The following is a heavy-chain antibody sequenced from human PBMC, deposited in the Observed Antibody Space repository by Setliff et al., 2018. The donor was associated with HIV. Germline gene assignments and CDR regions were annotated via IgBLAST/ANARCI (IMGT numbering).Heavy chain of an antibody. V-gene: IGHV4-59*01. CDR2: IYYSGST. Sequence: SETLSLTCTVSGGSISTYYWSWIRQSPGKGLEWIGYIYYSGSTKYNPSLKSRLTISVDTSKNQFSLKLRSVTAADTAIYYCVTSKPHNWNDGANWFDPWGQGTLVTVSS. D-gene: IGHD1-20*01. J-gene: IGHJ5*02. CDR1: GGSISTYY. CDR3: VTSKPHNWNDGANWFDP.